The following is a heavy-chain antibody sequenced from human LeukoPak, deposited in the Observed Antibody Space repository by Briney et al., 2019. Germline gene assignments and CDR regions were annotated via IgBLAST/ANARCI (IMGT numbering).Heavy chain of an antibody. V-gene: IGHV4-59*01. J-gene: IGHJ2*01. D-gene: IGHD3-3*01. Sequence: SETLSLTCTVSGGSISSYYWNWIRQPPGKGLEWIAYIYYSGSTNYNPSLKSRVTISVDTSKNQFSLKLSSVTAADTAVYYCARGGTIFGVAAYWYFDLWGRGTLVTVSS. CDR3: ARGGTIFGVAAYWYFDL. CDR1: GGSISSYY. CDR2: IYYSGST.